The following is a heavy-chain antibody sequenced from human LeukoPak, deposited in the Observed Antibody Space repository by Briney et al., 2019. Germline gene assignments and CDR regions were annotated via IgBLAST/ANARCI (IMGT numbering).Heavy chain of an antibody. D-gene: IGHD6-19*01. CDR3: TRGHYDNGWYYLDY. V-gene: IGHV3-23*01. J-gene: IGHJ4*02. Sequence: GSLRLSCAASGFTFSSYAMSWVRQAPGKGLEWVSAISGSGGSTYYADSVKGRFTVSRDNAENTLYLQMTSLRAEDAALYYCTRGHYDNGWYYLDYWGQGTLVTVSS. CDR1: GFTFSSYA. CDR2: ISGSGGST.